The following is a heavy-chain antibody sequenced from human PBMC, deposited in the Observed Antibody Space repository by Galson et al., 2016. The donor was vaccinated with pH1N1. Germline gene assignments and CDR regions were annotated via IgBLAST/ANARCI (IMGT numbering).Heavy chain of an antibody. V-gene: IGHV5-51*01. Sequence: QSGAEVKKPGESLKISCKGSGYSFTNYWIAWVRQMPGKGLEWMGIIYPSDSDTRYSPSFQGQVTISADTSINTTYLQWSSLHASDTAVFYCSRHDIRCFGFYHYGIDGWGQGTAVTVSS. D-gene: IGHD3-22*01. J-gene: IGHJ6*02. CDR1: GYSFTNYW. CDR3: SRHDIRCFGFYHYGIDG. CDR2: IYPSDSDT.